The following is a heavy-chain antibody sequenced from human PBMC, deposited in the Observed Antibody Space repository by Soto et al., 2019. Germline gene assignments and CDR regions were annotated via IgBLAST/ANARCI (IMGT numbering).Heavy chain of an antibody. J-gene: IGHJ6*02. CDR2: IIPIFGTA. CDR3: ASPQGRGPNYGMDV. V-gene: IGHV1-69*06. Sequence: GASVKVSCKASGGTFSSYAISWVRQAPGQGLEWMGGIIPIFGTANYAQKFQGRVTITADKSTSTAYMELSSLRSEDTAVYYCASPQGRGPNYGMDVWGQGTTVTVSS. CDR1: GGTFSSYA.